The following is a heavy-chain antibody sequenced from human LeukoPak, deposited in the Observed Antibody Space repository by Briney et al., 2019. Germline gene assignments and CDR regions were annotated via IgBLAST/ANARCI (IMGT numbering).Heavy chain of an antibody. J-gene: IGHJ2*01. V-gene: IGHV4-61*03. Sequence: SETLSLTCTVSGGSVSSGSYYWSWIRQPPGKGLEWVGHIYYLGSTNYNPSLKSRATISIDTSKNYFSLKLNSVIAADTAVYYCARDRPGSYWYFDLWGRGTLVTVSS. CDR2: IYYLGST. D-gene: IGHD3-10*01. CDR3: ARDRPGSYWYFDL. CDR1: GGSVSSGSYY.